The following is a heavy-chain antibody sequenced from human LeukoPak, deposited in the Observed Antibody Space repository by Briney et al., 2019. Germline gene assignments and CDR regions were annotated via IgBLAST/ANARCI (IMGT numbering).Heavy chain of an antibody. CDR2: INPNSGGT. Sequence: ASVKVSCKASGYTFTGYYMHWVRQAPGQGLEWMGWINPNSGGTNYAQKLLGRVTMTTDTSTSTAYMELRSLRSDDTAVYYCARGYCSSTSCYSTDAYDIWGQGTVVTVSS. CDR3: ARGYCSSTSCYSTDAYDI. V-gene: IGHV1-2*02. CDR1: GYTFTGYY. J-gene: IGHJ3*02. D-gene: IGHD2-2*02.